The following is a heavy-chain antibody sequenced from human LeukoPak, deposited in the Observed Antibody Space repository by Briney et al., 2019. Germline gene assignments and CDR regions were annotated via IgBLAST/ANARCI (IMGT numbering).Heavy chain of an antibody. D-gene: IGHD4-17*01. Sequence: GGSLRLSYAAPGFSFSDAWMSWVRQAPGKGLEWVGHIKSKTAGGTTDYAEPVKGRFSVSRDDSKDTVSLEMNSLKTEDTAVYYCVTEYYGAYNYWGRGTLVIVSS. J-gene: IGHJ4*02. CDR2: IKSKTAGGTT. CDR3: VTEYYGAYNY. V-gene: IGHV3-15*05. CDR1: GFSFSDAW.